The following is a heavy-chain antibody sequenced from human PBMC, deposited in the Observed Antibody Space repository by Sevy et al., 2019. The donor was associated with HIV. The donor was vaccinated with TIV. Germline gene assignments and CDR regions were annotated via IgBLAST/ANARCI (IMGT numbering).Heavy chain of an antibody. V-gene: IGHV3-15*01. CDR2: IKSKTDGGTT. CDR1: GFTFSNAW. D-gene: IGHD2-15*01. J-gene: IGHJ6*03. CDR3: TTDGRGYCSGGSCYSVDYYYYYMDV. Sequence: GGSLRLSCAASGFTFSNAWMSWVRQAPGKGLEWVGRIKSKTDGGTTDYAAPVKGRFPISRDDSKNTLDLQINSRKTEDTAVYYCTTDGRGYCSGGSCYSVDYYYYYMDVWGKGTTVTVSS.